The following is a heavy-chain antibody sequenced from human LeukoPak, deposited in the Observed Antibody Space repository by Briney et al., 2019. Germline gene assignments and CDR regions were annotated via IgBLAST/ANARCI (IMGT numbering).Heavy chain of an antibody. D-gene: IGHD6-13*01. CDR1: GGSISSYY. Sequence: NASETLSLTCSVSGGSISSYYWSWIRQPPGKGLEWIGYMSYSGSTNYNPSLKSRVTTSVDTSKNQFSLKLSSVTAADTAVYYCARGVKQQLWTTYFDYWGQGTLVTVSS. CDR3: ARGVKQQLWTTYFDY. V-gene: IGHV4-59*01. CDR2: MSYSGST. J-gene: IGHJ4*02.